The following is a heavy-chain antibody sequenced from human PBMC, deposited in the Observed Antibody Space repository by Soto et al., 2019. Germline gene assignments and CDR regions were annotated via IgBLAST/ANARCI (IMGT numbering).Heavy chain of an antibody. D-gene: IGHD5-18*01. CDR1: GGSFSGYY. J-gene: IGHJ4*02. CDR2: ITHSEST. CDR3: ARGSRGYSYGYVTYYFDY. Sequence: QVQLQQWGAGLLKPSETLSLTCAVYGGSFSGYYWSWIRQSPGKGLEWIGEITHSESTNYSPSLKSRVTISVDTAKNQFSLKLSSVTAADTAVYYCARGSRGYSYGYVTYYFDYWGQGTLVTVSS. V-gene: IGHV4-34*01.